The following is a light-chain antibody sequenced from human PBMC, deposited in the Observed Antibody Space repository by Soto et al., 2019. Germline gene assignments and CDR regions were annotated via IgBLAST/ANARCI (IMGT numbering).Light chain of an antibody. CDR1: QTVSSKY. CDR2: GAS. CDR3: QQFDDSPPAFT. J-gene: IGKJ2*01. Sequence: ESVLTQSPGTLSLSPGERATLSCRASQTVSSKYLTWYQQKPGQAPRLLIYGASIRATGIPDRFSGSRSRADFTLTISKLEPEDFAVYYCQQFDDSPPAFTFGQGTKLEI. V-gene: IGKV3-20*01.